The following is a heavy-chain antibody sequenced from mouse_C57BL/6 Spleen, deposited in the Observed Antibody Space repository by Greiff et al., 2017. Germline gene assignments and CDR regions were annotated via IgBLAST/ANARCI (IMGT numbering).Heavy chain of an antibody. CDR3: TRSLRDGYYYFDY. D-gene: IGHD2-3*01. J-gene: IGHJ2*01. CDR2: IDPETGGT. CDR1: GYTFTDYE. V-gene: IGHV1-15*01. Sequence: QVQLKQSGAELVRPGASVTLSCKASGYTFTDYEMHWVKQTPVHGLEWIGAIDPETGGTAYNQKFKGKAILTADKSSSTAYMELRSLTSEDSAVYYCTRSLRDGYYYFDYWGQGTTLTVSS.